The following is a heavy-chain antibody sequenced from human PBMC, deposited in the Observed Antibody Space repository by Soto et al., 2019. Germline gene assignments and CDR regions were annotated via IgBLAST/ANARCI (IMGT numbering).Heavy chain of an antibody. J-gene: IGHJ3*02. CDR2: INPNSGGT. CDR3: ARGFTYDYGSRLDISDAFDI. CDR1: GYTFTGYY. V-gene: IGHV1-2*02. D-gene: IGHD3-10*01. Sequence: ASVKVSCKASGYTFTGYYMHWGRQAPGQGLEWMGWINPNSGGTNYAQKFQGRVTMTRDTSISTAYMELSRLSSDDTAVYYCARGFTYDYGSRLDISDAFDIWGQGTMVTV.